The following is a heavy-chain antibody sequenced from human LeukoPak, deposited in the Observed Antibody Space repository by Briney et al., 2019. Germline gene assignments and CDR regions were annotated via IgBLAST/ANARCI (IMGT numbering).Heavy chain of an antibody. Sequence: SETLSLTCTVSGGSISSYFWSWIRQPPGKGLEWIGYIYYSGSTNYNPSLKSRVTISVDTSKNQFSLKLSSVTAADTAVYYCARGLGYFDYWGQGTLVTVSS. V-gene: IGHV4-59*01. J-gene: IGHJ4*02. D-gene: IGHD6-6*01. CDR1: GGSISSYF. CDR3: ARGLGYFDY. CDR2: IYYSGST.